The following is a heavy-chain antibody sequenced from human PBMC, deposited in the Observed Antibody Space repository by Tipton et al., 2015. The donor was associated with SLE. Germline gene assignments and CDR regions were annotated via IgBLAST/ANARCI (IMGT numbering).Heavy chain of an antibody. J-gene: IGHJ4*02. V-gene: IGHV3-23*01. CDR2: ISSSGGGS. CDR3: AKDPYSSGYPTRFDY. D-gene: IGHD3-22*01. Sequence: SLRLSCAASGFTFSSYAMSWVRQAPGKGLEWVSAISSSGGGSFYADSVRGRLTISRDNSKNTLYLQMNSLRAEDTAVYYCAKDPYSSGYPTRFDYWGQGALVTVSS. CDR1: GFTFSSYA.